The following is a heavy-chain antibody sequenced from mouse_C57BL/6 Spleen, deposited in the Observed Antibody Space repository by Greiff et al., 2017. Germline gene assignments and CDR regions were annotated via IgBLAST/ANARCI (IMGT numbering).Heavy chain of an antibody. CDR1: GFTFSSYA. J-gene: IGHJ3*01. V-gene: IGHV5-4*01. Sequence: DVQLQESGGGLVKPGGSLKLSCAASGFTFSSYAMSWVRQTPEKRLEWVATISDGGSYTYYPDNVKGRFTISRDNANNNLYLQMSHLKSEDTAMYYCASTAHAAWFAYWGQGTLVTVSA. D-gene: IGHD3-2*02. CDR2: ISDGGSYT. CDR3: ASTAHAAWFAY.